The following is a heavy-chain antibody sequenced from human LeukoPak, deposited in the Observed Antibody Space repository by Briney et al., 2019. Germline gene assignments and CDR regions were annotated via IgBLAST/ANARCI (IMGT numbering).Heavy chain of an antibody. V-gene: IGHV1-18*01. D-gene: IGHD6-13*01. CDR1: GYTFTSYG. CDR3: ARDTPIPAPGTLTDAFDI. J-gene: IGHJ3*02. CDR2: ISAYNGNT. Sequence: ASVKVSCKASGYTFTSYGISWVRQAPGQGLEWMGWISAYNGNTNYAQKLQGRVTMTTDTSTSTAYMELRSLRAEDTAVYYCARDTPIPAPGTLTDAFDIWGQGTMVTVSS.